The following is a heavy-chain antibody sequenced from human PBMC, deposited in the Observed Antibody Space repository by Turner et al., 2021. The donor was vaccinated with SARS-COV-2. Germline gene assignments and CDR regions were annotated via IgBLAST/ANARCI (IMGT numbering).Heavy chain of an antibody. V-gene: IGHV3-7*01. CDR1: GFTFSRYW. Sequence: EVQLVESGGGLVQPGGSLRLSCAASGFTFSRYWMSWVRQAPGKGLEWVANIKQDESEKYYVDSVKGRYTISRDNAKNSLYLQMNSLGAEDTAVYYCARDHGYRAQVGYYGMGVWGQGTTVTVSS. CDR2: IKQDESEK. J-gene: IGHJ6*02. D-gene: IGHD1-1*01. CDR3: ARDHGYRAQVGYYGMGV.